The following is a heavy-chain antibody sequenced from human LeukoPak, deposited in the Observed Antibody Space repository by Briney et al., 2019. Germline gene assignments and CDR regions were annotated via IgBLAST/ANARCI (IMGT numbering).Heavy chain of an antibody. J-gene: IGHJ6*03. V-gene: IGHV3-48*01. CDR3: ARDGVVRGVISYYYYYYMDV. CDR2: ISSSSSTI. D-gene: IGHD3-10*01. CDR1: GFTFSSYS. Sequence: PGGSLRLSCAASGFTFSSYSMNWVRQAPGKGVEGVSYISSSSSTIYYADSVKGGFTISRDNAKNSLYLQMNSLRAEDTAVSYCARDGVVRGVISYYYYYYMDVWGKGTTVTVSS.